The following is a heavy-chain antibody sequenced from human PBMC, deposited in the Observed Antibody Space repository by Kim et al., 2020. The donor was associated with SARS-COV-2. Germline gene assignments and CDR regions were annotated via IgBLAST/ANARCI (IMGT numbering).Heavy chain of an antibody. CDR2: IYYSGST. D-gene: IGHD5-12*01. J-gene: IGHJ4*02. CDR3: ARQGRGYGGTFDF. CDR1: SGSINNYY. Sequence: SETLSLTCSVSSGSINNYYWSWIRQPPGKGLEWIGNIYYSGSTNYSPSLKSRVTISVDTSKNQFSLKMNSVTAADTALYYCARQGRGYGGTFDFWGQGTLVTVSS. V-gene: IGHV4-59*08.